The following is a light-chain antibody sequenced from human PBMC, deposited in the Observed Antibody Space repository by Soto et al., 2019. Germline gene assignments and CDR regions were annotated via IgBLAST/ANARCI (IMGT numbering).Light chain of an antibody. V-gene: IGKV1-27*01. CDR3: QKYNSAPHT. CDR2: AAS. CDR1: QGISNY. Sequence: ASLSASVGDRVTITCRASQGISNYLAWYQQKPGKVPKLLIYAASTLQSGVPSRFSGSGSGTDFTLTISSLQPEDVATYYCQKYNSAPHTFGQGTKVDIK. J-gene: IGKJ1*01.